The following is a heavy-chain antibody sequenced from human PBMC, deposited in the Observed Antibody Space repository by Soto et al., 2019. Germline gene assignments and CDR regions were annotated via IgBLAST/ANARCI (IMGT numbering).Heavy chain of an antibody. Sequence: GASVKVSCKASGYTFTSYGISWVRQAPGQGLEWMGWISAYNGNTNYAQKLQGRVTMTTDTSTSTAYMELRSLRSDDTAVYYCARDIGWNDALGWFDPWGQGTLVTVSS. D-gene: IGHD1-1*01. CDR3: ARDIGWNDALGWFDP. CDR2: ISAYNGNT. J-gene: IGHJ5*02. V-gene: IGHV1-18*01. CDR1: GYTFTSYG.